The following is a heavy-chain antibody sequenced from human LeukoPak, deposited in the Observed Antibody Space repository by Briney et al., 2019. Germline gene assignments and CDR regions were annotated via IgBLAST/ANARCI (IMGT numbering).Heavy chain of an antibody. V-gene: IGHV3-30-3*01. D-gene: IGHD2-2*01. J-gene: IGHJ4*02. CDR1: GFTFSSYA. CDR3: ARSAQRGYGYCSSTSCYWDCFDY. Sequence: GGSLRLSCAASGFTFSSYAMHWVRQAPGKGLEWVAVISYDGSNKYYADSVKGRFTISRDNSKNTLYLQMNSLRAEDTAVYYCARSAQRGYGYCSSTSCYWDCFDYWGQGTLVTVSS. CDR2: ISYDGSNK.